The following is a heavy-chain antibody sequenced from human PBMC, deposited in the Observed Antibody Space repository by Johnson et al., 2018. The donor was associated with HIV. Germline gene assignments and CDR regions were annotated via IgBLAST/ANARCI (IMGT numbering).Heavy chain of an antibody. Sequence: QVQLVESGGGLVKPGGSLRLSCAASGFTFSDYYMNWIRQAPGKGLEWVAVIWYDGSNKYYADSVKGRFTISRDNSKNTLYLQMNSLRAEDTAVYYCAKDSATDPFDIWGQGTMVTVSS. CDR3: AKDSATDPFDI. V-gene: IGHV3-33*06. J-gene: IGHJ3*02. D-gene: IGHD6-25*01. CDR2: IWYDGSNK. CDR1: GFTFSDYY.